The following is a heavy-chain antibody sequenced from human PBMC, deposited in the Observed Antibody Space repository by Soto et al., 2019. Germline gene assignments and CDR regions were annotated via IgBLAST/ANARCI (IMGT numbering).Heavy chain of an antibody. Sequence: GGSLRLSCAASGFTVSSNYMSWVRQAPGKGLEWVSVIYSGGSTYYADSVKGRFTISRDNSKNTLYLQMNSLRAEDTAVYYCARGYQGSGYIAFDIWGQGTMVTVSS. D-gene: IGHD3-22*01. CDR3: ARGYQGSGYIAFDI. J-gene: IGHJ3*02. CDR1: GFTVSSNY. CDR2: IYSGGST. V-gene: IGHV3-53*01.